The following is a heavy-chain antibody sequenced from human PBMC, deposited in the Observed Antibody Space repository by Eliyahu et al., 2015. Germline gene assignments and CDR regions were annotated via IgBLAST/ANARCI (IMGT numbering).Heavy chain of an antibody. CDR3: ARGGSWFGELSSHLYYYXGMDV. D-gene: IGHD3-10*01. V-gene: IGHV1-8*01. CDR2: MNPNSGNT. Sequence: QVQLVQSGAEVKKPGASVKVSCKASGYTFTSYDXNWVRQATGQGLEWMGWMNPNSGNTGYAQKFQGRVTMTRNTSISTAYMELSSLRSEDTAVYYCARGGSWFGELSSHLYYYXGMDVWGQGTTVTVSS. J-gene: IGHJ6*02. CDR1: GYTFTSYD.